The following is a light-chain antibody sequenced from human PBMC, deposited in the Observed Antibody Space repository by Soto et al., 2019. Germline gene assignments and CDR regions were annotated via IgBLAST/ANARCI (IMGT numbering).Light chain of an antibody. J-gene: IGKJ1*01. CDR1: QSISTW. CDR3: QQYNSYPPWT. CDR2: DAS. Sequence: DIQMTQSPSTLSASVGDRVTITCRARQSISTWLAWYKQKPGKAPKVLIYDASSLESGVPSRFSGSGSGTEFTITISSLQPDDYATYYCQQYNSYPPWTFGQGTKVEIK. V-gene: IGKV1-5*01.